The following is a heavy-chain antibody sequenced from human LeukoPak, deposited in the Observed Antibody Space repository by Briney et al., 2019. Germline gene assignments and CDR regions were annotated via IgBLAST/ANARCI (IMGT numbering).Heavy chain of an antibody. V-gene: IGHV4-34*01. J-gene: IGHJ4*02. Sequence: SETLSLTCAVYGGSFSGYYWSWIRQPPGKGLEWIGEINHSGSTNYNPSLKSRVTISVDTSKNQFSLKLSSVTAADTAVYYCARTSPYFFRQWLLPYCDYWGQGTLVTVSS. CDR3: ARTSPYFFRQWLLPYCDY. D-gene: IGHD6-19*01. CDR1: GGSFSGYY. CDR2: INHSGST.